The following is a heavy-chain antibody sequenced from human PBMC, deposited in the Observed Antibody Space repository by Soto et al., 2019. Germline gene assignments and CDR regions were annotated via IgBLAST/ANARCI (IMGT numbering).Heavy chain of an antibody. CDR3: ARVYSYGPRAHFDY. CDR2: ISSSSSYI. CDR1: GFTFSSYS. J-gene: IGHJ4*02. Sequence: PGGSLRLSCAASGFTFSSYSMNWVRQAPGKGLEWVSSISSSSSYIYYADSVKGRFTISRDNAKNSPYLQMNSLRAEDTAVYYCARVYSYGPRAHFDYWGQGXLVTVYS. V-gene: IGHV3-21*01. D-gene: IGHD5-18*01.